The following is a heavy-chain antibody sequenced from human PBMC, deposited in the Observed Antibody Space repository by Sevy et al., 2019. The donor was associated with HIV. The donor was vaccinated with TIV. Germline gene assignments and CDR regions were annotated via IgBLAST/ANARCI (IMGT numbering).Heavy chain of an antibody. D-gene: IGHD2-15*01. J-gene: IGHJ6*02. CDR3: AREQGYCSGGSCYPSYYYYYGMDV. Sequence: SETLSLTCTVSGGSISSYYWNWIRQPPGKGLEWIGYIYYSGSTKYNPSLKSRVTISVDRSKNQFSLKLSSVTAADTAVYYCAREQGYCSGGSCYPSYYYYYGMDVWGQGTTVTVSS. CDR1: GGSISSYY. CDR2: IYYSGST. V-gene: IGHV4-59*01.